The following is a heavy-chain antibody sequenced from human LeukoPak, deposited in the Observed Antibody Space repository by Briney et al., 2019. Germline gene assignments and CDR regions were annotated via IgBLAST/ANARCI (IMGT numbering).Heavy chain of an antibody. D-gene: IGHD6-19*01. J-gene: IGHJ4*02. CDR3: ARDGSSGWYWVDY. V-gene: IGHV3-33*01. CDR1: GFTFSSYG. Sequence: GGSLRLSCAAPGFTFSSYGMHWGRQAPGKGLEWGAVIWYDGSNKYYADSVKGRFTISRDNSKNTLYLQMNSLRAEDTAVYYCARDGSSGWYWVDYWGQGTLVTVSS. CDR2: IWYDGSNK.